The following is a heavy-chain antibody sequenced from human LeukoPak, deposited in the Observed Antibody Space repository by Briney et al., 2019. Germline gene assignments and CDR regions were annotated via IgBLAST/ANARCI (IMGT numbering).Heavy chain of an antibody. V-gene: IGHV1-2*02. J-gene: IGHJ4*02. D-gene: IGHD3-3*01. CDR1: GYTFTGYY. CDR2: INPNSGGT. Sequence: GASVKVPCKASGYTFTGYYMHWVRQAPGQGLEWMGWINPNSGGTNYAQKFQGRVTITRDTSISTAYMELSRRRSDDTAVYYCARGDYDFWSGYYYYFDYWGQGTLVTVSS. CDR3: ARGDYDFWSGYYYYFDY.